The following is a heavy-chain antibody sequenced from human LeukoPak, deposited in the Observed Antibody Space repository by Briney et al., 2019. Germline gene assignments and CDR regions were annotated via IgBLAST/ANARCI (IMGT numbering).Heavy chain of an antibody. CDR3: ARCRITGDNWFDP. D-gene: IGHD1-20*01. V-gene: IGHV4-39*01. CDR1: GGSISSSSYY. CDR2: IYYSGST. Sequence: SETLSLTCTVSGGSISSSSYYWGWIRQPPGKGLEWIGSIYYSGSTYYNPSLKSRVTISVDTSKNQFSLKLSSVTAADTAVYYCARCRITGDNWFDPWGQGTLVTVSS. J-gene: IGHJ5*02.